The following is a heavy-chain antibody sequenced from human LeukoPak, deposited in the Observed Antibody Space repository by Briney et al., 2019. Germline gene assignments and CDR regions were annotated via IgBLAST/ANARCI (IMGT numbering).Heavy chain of an antibody. Sequence: SETLSLTCAVSGGSFSGYYWSWIRQPPGKGLEWIGEINHSGSTNYNPSLTGRLTISVDTSKNQFSLKLSSVTAADTAVYYCARDRYSGSYSDDYWGQGTLVTVSS. V-gene: IGHV4-34*10. CDR2: INHSGST. J-gene: IGHJ4*02. CDR1: GGSFSGYY. D-gene: IGHD1-26*01. CDR3: ARDRYSGSYSDDY.